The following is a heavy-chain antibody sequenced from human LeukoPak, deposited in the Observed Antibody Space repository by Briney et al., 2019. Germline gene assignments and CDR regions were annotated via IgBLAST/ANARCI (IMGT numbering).Heavy chain of an antibody. J-gene: IGHJ4*02. CDR2: IYYSGST. V-gene: IGHV4-59*01. CDR1: GGSISSYY. CDR3: ARLASYGDSYFDY. Sequence: SETLSLTCTVSGGSISSYYWSWIRQPPGKGLEWIGYIYYSGSTNYNPSLKSRVTISVDTSKNQFSLKLSSVTAADTAVYYCARLASYGDSYFDYWGQGTPVTVSS. D-gene: IGHD4-17*01.